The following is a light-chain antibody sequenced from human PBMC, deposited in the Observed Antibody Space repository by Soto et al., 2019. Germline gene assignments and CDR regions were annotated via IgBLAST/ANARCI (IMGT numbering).Light chain of an antibody. CDR1: QSVLYSSNNKNY. CDR2: WAS. CDR3: QQYYSTLRT. Sequence: DIVMTQSPDSLAVSLGERATINCKSSQSVLYSSNNKNYLAWYQQKPGQPPKLLIDWASTRESGVPDRFSGSGSGTDFTLTIGSLQAEDVAVYYCQQYYSTLRTFGQGTKVEIK. J-gene: IGKJ1*01. V-gene: IGKV4-1*01.